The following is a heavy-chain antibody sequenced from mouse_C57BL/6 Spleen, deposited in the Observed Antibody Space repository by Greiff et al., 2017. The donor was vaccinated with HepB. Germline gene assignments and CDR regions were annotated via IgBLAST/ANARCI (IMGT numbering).Heavy chain of an antibody. D-gene: IGHD1-1*01. CDR2: IDPSDSYT. CDR1: GYTFTSYW. J-gene: IGHJ3*01. V-gene: IGHV1-50*01. Sequence: VNVVESGAELVKPGASVKLSCKASGYTFTSYWMQWVKPRPGQGLEWIGEIDPSDSYTNYNQKFKGKATLTVDTSSSTAYMQLSSLTSEDSAVYYCARRARYYYGSSSAWFAYWGQGTLVTVSA. CDR3: ARRARYYYGSSSAWFAY.